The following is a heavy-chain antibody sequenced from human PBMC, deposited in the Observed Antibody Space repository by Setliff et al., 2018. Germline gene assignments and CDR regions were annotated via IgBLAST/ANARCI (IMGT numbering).Heavy chain of an antibody. V-gene: IGHV1-18*01. D-gene: IGHD3-22*01. CDR1: GNSFTVFG. J-gene: IGHJ4*02. CDR3: VRGQGPRTVVAIPFDH. Sequence: ASVKVSCKSSGNSFTVFGISWVRQAPGQGLEWMGWISPYYGNTNYAQQFQGRVTMTTDTSTTTAYMELTSLTSDDTALYYCVRGQGPRTVVAIPFDHWGQGTLVTVSS. CDR2: ISPYYGNT.